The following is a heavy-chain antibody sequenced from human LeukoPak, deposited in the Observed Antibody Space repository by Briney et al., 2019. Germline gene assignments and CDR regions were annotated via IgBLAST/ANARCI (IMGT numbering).Heavy chain of an antibody. CDR2: IYHSGST. CDR1: GGSISSSNW. J-gene: IGHJ4*02. D-gene: IGHD2-2*01. V-gene: IGHV4-4*02. Sequence: PSETPSLTCAVSGGSISSSNWWSWVRQPPGKGLEWIGEIYHSGSTNYNPSLKSRVTISVDKSKNQFSLKLSSVTAADTAVYYCAKGDAYCSSTSCSLWGFDYWGQGTLVTVSS. CDR3: AKGDAYCSSTSCSLWGFDY.